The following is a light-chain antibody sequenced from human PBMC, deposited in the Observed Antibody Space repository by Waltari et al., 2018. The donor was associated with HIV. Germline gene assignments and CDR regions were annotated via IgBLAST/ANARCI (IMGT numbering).Light chain of an antibody. J-gene: IGLJ2*01. CDR2: RNN. CDR3: ATWGGRLSGVV. CDR1: SSNIGSNH. Sequence: QSVLSQPPSASGTPGQRVTISCSGSSSNIGSNHLYWYQQLPRTTPTHLIYRNNPRPAGGPDRFAGAKSGISASLAISGLRSEDEADYYCATWGGRLSGVVFGGGTKLTVL. V-gene: IGLV1-47*01.